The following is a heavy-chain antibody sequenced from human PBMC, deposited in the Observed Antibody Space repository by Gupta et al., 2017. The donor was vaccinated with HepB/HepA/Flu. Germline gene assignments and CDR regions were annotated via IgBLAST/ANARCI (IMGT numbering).Heavy chain of an antibody. V-gene: IGHV1-69*01. CDR3: ARAREDYYGSGSYTKSALTYYYYGMDV. CDR1: GATFSSYA. J-gene: IGHJ6*02. Sequence: HVQLVQSGAEVKKPGSSVKVSCKASGATFSSYATSWLRQAPGQGLEWMGGVIPIFGTANYAQKFQGRVTITADESTSTAYMELSSLRSEDTAVYYCARAREDYYGSGSYTKSALTYYYYGMDVWGQGTTVTVSS. CDR2: VIPIFGTA. D-gene: IGHD3-10*01.